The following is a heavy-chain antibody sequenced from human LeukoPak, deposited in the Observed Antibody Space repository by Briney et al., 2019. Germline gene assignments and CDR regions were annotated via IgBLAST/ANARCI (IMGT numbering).Heavy chain of an antibody. J-gene: IGHJ4*02. Sequence: QAGGSLRLSCAASGFTFSSYWMSWVRQAPGKGLEWVANINQDGGTKYYRDFAKGRFTISRDNAQNSLYLQINSLRAEDTAVYYCAKQRDDIVVVPAASLDYWGQGTLVTVSS. CDR1: GFTFSSYW. CDR3: AKQRDDIVVVPAASLDY. V-gene: IGHV3-7*01. CDR2: INQDGGTK. D-gene: IGHD2-2*01.